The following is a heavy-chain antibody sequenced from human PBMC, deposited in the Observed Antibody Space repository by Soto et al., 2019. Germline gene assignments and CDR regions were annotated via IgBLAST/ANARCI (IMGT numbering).Heavy chain of an antibody. CDR2: IYQSGSS. J-gene: IGHJ4*02. V-gene: IGHV4-30-2*01. CDR3: ARELAVKNPGEFDS. CDR1: GGSISSGGYS. Sequence: SETLSLTCGVSGGSISSGGYSWNWIRQPPGKGLEWIGYIYQSGSSYYNPSLKSRVTISIDRSKNQFSLKLSSVTAADTAMYYCARELAVKNPGEFDSWGQGALVTVSS. D-gene: IGHD3-9*01.